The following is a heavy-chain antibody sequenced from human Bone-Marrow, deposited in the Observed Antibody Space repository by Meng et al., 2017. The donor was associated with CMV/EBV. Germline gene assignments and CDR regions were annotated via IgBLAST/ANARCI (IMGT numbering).Heavy chain of an antibody. Sequence: GESLKISCAASGFTFSSHWMHWVRQAPGKGLVWVSRIYIDGSSTSYADYVKGRFTISRDNAKNTLYLQMNSLRGEETALYYCARGALAVYCSGGSCYAEWYYDLWGRGTLVTVSS. V-gene: IGHV3-74*01. CDR3: ARGALAVYCSGGSCYAEWYYDL. CDR1: GFTFSSHW. D-gene: IGHD2-15*01. J-gene: IGHJ2*01. CDR2: IYIDGSST.